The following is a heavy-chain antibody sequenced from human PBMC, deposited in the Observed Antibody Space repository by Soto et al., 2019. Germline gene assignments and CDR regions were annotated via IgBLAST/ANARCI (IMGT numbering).Heavy chain of an antibody. CDR3: ARDPITMVRGVIITVLYYYGMDV. D-gene: IGHD3-10*01. CDR1: GYTFTSYG. J-gene: IGHJ6*02. V-gene: IGHV1-18*04. CDR2: ISAYNGNT. Sequence: ASVKVSCKASGYTFTSYGISWVRQAPGQGLEWMGWISAYNGNTNYAQKLQGRVTMTTDTSTSTAYMELRSLRSDDTAVYYCARDPITMVRGVIITVLYYYGMDVWGQGTTVTVSS.